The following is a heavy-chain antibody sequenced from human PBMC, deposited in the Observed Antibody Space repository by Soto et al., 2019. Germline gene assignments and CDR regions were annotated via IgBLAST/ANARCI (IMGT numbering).Heavy chain of an antibody. CDR3: ARDYYYDSSGYYRKYYYYGMDV. CDR2: IYYSGST. Sequence: SDTLSLTCTVSGGSISSGGYYWSWIRQHPGKGLEWIGYIYYSGSTYYNTSLKSRVTISVDTSKNQFSLKLSSVTAADTAVYYCARDYYYDSSGYYRKYYYYGMDVWGQGTTVTVSS. D-gene: IGHD3-22*01. CDR1: GGSISSGGYY. J-gene: IGHJ6*02. V-gene: IGHV4-31*03.